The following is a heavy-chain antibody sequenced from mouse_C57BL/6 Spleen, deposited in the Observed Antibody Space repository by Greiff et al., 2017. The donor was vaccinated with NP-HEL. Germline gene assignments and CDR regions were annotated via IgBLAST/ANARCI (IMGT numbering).Heavy chain of an antibody. Sequence: DVMLVESGGGLVKPGETLKLSCAVSGFTFSDYGMHWVRQAPEKGLEWVAYISSGSSTIYYADTIMGRFTSARDNNKHTLFLKMTSLRSEDTAKYYCTRPGYYYAMDYWGQGTSVTVSS. CDR1: GFTFSDYG. J-gene: IGHJ4*01. CDR3: TRPGYYYAMDY. V-gene: IGHV5-17*03. CDR2: ISSGSSTI.